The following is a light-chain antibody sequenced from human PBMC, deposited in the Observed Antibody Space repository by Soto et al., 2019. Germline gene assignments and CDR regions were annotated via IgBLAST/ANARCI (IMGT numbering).Light chain of an antibody. V-gene: IGLV1-47*02. J-gene: IGLJ3*02. CDR2: SNN. Sequence: QSVLTQPPSASGTPGHRVTITCSGSISNIRRNDVYWYQHLPGTAPKLLIYSNNQRPSGVPAQFSGSKSGTSASLAISGLRSEDEGDYYCAACDDTLSGCCVFGGGSKLTVL. CDR1: ISNIRRND. CDR3: AACDDTLSGCCV.